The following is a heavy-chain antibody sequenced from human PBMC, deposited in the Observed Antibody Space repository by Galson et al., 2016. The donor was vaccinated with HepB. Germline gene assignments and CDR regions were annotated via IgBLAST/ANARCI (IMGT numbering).Heavy chain of an antibody. D-gene: IGHD2-15*01. J-gene: IGHJ3*02. CDR2: IYHGGNT. V-gene: IGHV4-4*02. Sequence: SETLSLTCAVSGGSISSINWWSWVRQPPGKGLEWIGEIYHGGNTNYNPSLKSRVTLSIDKSKNQFSLKLSSVTAADTAVYYCARQKIQSGGNCGDAFDIWGQGTMVTVSS. CDR1: GGSISSINW. CDR3: ARQKIQSGGNCGDAFDI.